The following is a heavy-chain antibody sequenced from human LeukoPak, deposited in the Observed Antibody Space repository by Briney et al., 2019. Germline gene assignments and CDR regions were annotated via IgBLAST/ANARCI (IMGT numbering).Heavy chain of an antibody. V-gene: IGHV1-2*02. J-gene: IGHJ5*02. CDR2: INPNSGGT. Sequence: ASVKVSCKASGYTFTGYYMHWVRQAPGQGLEWMGWINPNSGGTNYAQKFQGRVTMTRDTSISTAYMELSRLRSDDTAVYYCARGVTYYDFWSGYRNCFDPWAREPWSPSPQ. CDR3: ARGVTYYDFWSGYRNCFDP. CDR1: GYTFTGYY. D-gene: IGHD3-3*01.